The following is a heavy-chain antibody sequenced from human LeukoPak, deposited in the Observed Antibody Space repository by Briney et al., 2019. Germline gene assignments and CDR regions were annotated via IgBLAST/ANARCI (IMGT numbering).Heavy chain of an antibody. CDR1: GYTFTDYY. D-gene: IGHD6-13*01. V-gene: IGHV1-2*02. CDR3: ARGSPIATPGKTAHDY. J-gene: IGHJ4*02. Sequence: ASVKVSCKASGYTFTDYYIHWVRQAPGQGLEWMGWINPNSGGTKYAQKFQDRVTMTRDTPITTAYMELSRLTSDDTAVYYCARGSPIATPGKTAHDYWGQGILVTVSS. CDR2: INPNSGGT.